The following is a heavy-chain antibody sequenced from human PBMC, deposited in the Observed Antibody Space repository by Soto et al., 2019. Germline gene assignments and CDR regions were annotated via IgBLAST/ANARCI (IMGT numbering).Heavy chain of an antibody. CDR3: XXXXXXXXHDV. Sequence: QVQLQESGPGLVKPSGTLSLTCAVSGDSISSSXXXTWVRQPPGKGLEWIGDTLHSGSTNYNPSXXXXXXXXXXXXXXXXXXXXXXXXXXXXXXXXXXXXXXXXXHDVXGQGTLVIVSP. V-gene: IGHV4-4*02. CDR1: GDSISSSXX. J-gene: IGHJ3*01. CDR2: TLHSGST.